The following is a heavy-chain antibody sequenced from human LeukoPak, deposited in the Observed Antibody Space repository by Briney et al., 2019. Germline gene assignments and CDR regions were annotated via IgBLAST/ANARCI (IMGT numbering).Heavy chain of an antibody. CDR1: GYTLTELS. D-gene: IGHD2-2*01. CDR3: ATSVLPAAMYFAY. J-gene: IGHJ4*02. Sequence: ASVTVSCKVSGYTLTELSMHWVRQAPGKGLEWMGGFDPEDGETIYAPKFQGRVTMTEDTSTDTAYMELSSLRSEDTAVYYCATSVLPAAMYFAYWGQGTLVTVSS. V-gene: IGHV1-24*01. CDR2: FDPEDGET.